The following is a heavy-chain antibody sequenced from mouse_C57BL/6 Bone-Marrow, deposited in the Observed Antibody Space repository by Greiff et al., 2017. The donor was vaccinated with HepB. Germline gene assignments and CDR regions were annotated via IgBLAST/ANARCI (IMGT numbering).Heavy chain of an antibody. V-gene: IGHV5-6*02. CDR1: GFTFSSYG. CDR3: ARQYYGFFAY. J-gene: IGHJ3*01. D-gene: IGHD1-1*02. CDR2: ISSGGSYT. Sequence: EVKLEESGGDLVKPGGSLKLSCAASGFTFSSYGMSWVRQTPDKRLEWVATISSGGSYTYYPDSVKGRFTISRDNAKNTLYLQMSSLKSEDTAMYYCARQYYGFFAYWGQGTLVTVSA.